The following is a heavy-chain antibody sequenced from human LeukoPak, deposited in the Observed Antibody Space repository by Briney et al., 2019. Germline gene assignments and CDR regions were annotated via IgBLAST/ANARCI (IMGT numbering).Heavy chain of an antibody. CDR2: MSPNNGDT. Sequence: VSVKVSCTTSGYTFTSYDINWVRQATGQGLEWLGWMSPNNGDTGYAQKFQGRVTMTRDTSTNTAYMELSALISEDTAVYYCARNPPRTGDFNSWGQGALVTVSS. V-gene: IGHV1-8*01. J-gene: IGHJ4*02. CDR1: GYTFTSYD. CDR3: ARNPPRTGDFNS. D-gene: IGHD7-27*01.